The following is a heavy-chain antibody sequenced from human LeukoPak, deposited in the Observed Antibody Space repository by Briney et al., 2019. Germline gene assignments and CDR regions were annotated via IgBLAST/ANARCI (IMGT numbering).Heavy chain of an antibody. CDR2: IYYSGST. J-gene: IGHJ4*02. D-gene: IGHD6-19*01. V-gene: IGHV4-30-4*08. CDR1: GGSISSSSYY. Sequence: SETLSLTCNVSGGSISSSSYYWGWIRQPPGKGLEWIGYIYYSGSTYYNPSLKSRVTISVDTSKNQFSLKLSSVTAADTAVYYCARDSSGRLRDYFDYWGQGTLVTVSS. CDR3: ARDSSGRLRDYFDY.